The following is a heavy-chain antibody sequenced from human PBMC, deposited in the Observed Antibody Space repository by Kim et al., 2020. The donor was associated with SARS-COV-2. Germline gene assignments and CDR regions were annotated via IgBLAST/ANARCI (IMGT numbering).Heavy chain of an antibody. CDR1: GFNFDEYA. D-gene: IGHD6-13*01. Sequence: GGSLRLSCAASGFNFDEYAMHWVRQAPGKGLEWVSGISWNSGRRGYADSVKGRFTISRDNAKNSLYLQLNSLRAEDTALYYCAKDRIAAVTSSPLSWGQGTLVTVSS. V-gene: IGHV3-9*01. CDR3: AKDRIAAVTSSPLS. J-gene: IGHJ4*02. CDR2: ISWNSGRR.